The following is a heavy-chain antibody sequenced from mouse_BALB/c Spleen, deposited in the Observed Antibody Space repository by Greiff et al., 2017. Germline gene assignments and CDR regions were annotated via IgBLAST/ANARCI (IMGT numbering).Heavy chain of an antibody. V-gene: IGHV5-17*02. Sequence: EVMLVESGGGLVQPGGSRKLSCAASGFTFSSFGMHWVRQAPEKGLEWVAYISSGSSTIYYADTVKGRFTISRDNPKNTLFLQMTSLRSEDTAMYYCARNYGNYVFAYWGQGTLVTVSA. CDR2: ISSGSSTI. D-gene: IGHD2-1*01. CDR1: GFTFSSFG. J-gene: IGHJ3*01. CDR3: ARNYGNYVFAY.